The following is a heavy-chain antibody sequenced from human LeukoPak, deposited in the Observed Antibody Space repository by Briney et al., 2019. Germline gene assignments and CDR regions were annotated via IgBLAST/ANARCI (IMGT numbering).Heavy chain of an antibody. V-gene: IGHV3-23*01. CDR3: AKVAGYDYVWGTYYFDY. J-gene: IGHJ4*02. Sequence: GGSLRLSCAASGSTFSSYSMSWVRQAPGKGLEWVSAISGSGGSTYYADSVKGRFTISRDNSKNTLYLQMNSLRAEDTAVYYCAKVAGYDYVWGTYYFDYWGQGTLVTVSS. CDR1: GSTFSSYS. D-gene: IGHD3-16*01. CDR2: ISGSGGST.